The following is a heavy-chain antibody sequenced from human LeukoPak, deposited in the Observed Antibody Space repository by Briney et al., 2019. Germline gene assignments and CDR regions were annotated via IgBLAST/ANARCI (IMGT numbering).Heavy chain of an antibody. D-gene: IGHD2-15*01. J-gene: IGHJ3*01. CDR2: ISPRGGST. V-gene: IGHV1-46*01. CDR1: GYTFINYY. Sequence: ASVKVSCKAPGYTFINYYIHWVRQAPGQGLEWMGVISPRGGSTRFAQRFQGRVTVTMDTSTSTVYMELNSLQSEDTAMYYCARTNWVAVTRDAFDVWGQGTMVTVSS. CDR3: ARTNWVAVTRDAFDV.